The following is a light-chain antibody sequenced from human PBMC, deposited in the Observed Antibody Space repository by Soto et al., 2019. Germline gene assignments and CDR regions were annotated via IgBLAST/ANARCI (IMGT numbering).Light chain of an antibody. CDR2: GAS. CDR3: QQYGSSPPIT. V-gene: IGKV3-20*01. J-gene: IGKJ5*01. CDR1: QNISNY. Sequence: IVLTQSPAALSLSPGKRATLSCRASQNISNYLIWYQQKPGQAPRLLIYGASSRATGIPDRFSDSGSGTDFTLTISRLEPEDYAVYYCQQYGSSPPITFGQGTRLEIK.